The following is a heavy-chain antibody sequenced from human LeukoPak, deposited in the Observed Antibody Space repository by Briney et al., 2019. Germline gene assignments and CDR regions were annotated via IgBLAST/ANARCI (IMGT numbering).Heavy chain of an antibody. Sequence: GGSLRLSCAASGFTFSSYAMGWVRQAPGKGLEWVSAISGSGGSTYYADSVKGRFTISRDNSKNTLYLQMNSLRAEDTAVYYCAKDCSGGSCYFDWGQGTLVTVSS. J-gene: IGHJ4*02. V-gene: IGHV3-23*01. CDR1: GFTFSSYA. CDR2: ISGSGGST. CDR3: AKDCSGGSCYFD. D-gene: IGHD2-15*01.